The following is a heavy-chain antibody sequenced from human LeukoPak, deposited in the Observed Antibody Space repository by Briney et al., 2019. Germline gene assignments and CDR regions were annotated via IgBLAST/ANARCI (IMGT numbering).Heavy chain of an antibody. CDR2: LNLDGSDK. D-gene: IGHD1-1*01. Sequence: GGSLRLSCVVSGFTFSESWMSWVRQAPGKGLGWVASLNLDGSDKYYVDSVKGRFTISRDNAKNSLYLQMDSLRVVDTAVYYCAKGKRYPDYWGQGTLVTVSS. J-gene: IGHJ4*02. CDR1: GFTFSESW. V-gene: IGHV3-7*03. CDR3: AKGKRYPDY.